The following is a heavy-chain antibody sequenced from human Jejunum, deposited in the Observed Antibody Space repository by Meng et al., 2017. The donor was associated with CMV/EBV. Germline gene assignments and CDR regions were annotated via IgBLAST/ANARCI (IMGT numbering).Heavy chain of an antibody. J-gene: IGHJ4*02. D-gene: IGHD3-16*01. CDR2: PYIGCTT. CDR1: GFIVKSNF. CDR3: FRLRWGAVSSDDY. V-gene: IGHV3-53*03. Sequence: GFFKPGGFLRLASAAPGFIVKSNFMVWVRQTQGKCVEWCSIPYIGCTTYYSDSVKGRFSISGDISKNTRYLQMNNLRVEDTAVYYCFRLRWGAVSSDDYWGQGILVTVSS.